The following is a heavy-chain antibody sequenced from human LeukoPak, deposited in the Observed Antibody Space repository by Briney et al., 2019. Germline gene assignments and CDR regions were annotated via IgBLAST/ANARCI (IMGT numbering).Heavy chain of an antibody. J-gene: IGHJ3*02. CDR2: IWDDGSQK. Sequence: GGSLRLSCAASGFTFSSYGMHWVRQAPGKGLEWVAVIWDDGSQKYYTDSVKGRFTISRDNSKNTVSLQMNNLRVEDTAVYYCARLWDSGGKLGFWSGSRIGDAHRLGDAFDMWGQGTMVTVSS. CDR1: GFTFSSYG. CDR3: ARLWDSGGKLGFWSGSRIGDAHRLGDAFDM. V-gene: IGHV3-33*08. D-gene: IGHD3-3*01.